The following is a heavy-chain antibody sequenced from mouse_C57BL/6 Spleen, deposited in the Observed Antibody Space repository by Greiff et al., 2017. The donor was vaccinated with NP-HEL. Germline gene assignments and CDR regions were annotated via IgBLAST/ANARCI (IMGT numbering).Heavy chain of an antibody. J-gene: IGHJ3*01. CDR2: ISSGGSYT. V-gene: IGHV5-6*01. Sequence: EVQGVESGGDLVKPGGSLKLSCAASGFTFSSYGMSWVRQTPDKRLEWVATISSGGSYTYYPDSVKGRFPISRDNAKNTLYLQMSSLKSEDTAMYYCARRAGGYDGNWGQGTLVTVSA. D-gene: IGHD2-2*01. CDR1: GFTFSSYG. CDR3: ARRAGGYDGN.